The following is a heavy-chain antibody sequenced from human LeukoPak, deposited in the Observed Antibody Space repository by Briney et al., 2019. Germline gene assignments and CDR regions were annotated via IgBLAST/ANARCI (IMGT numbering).Heavy chain of an antibody. CDR2: IVVGSDNT. CDR1: GFTFTSRSA. D-gene: IGHD6-13*01. CDR3: AAPYSSTWFDS. V-gene: IGHV1-58*01. Sequence: SVKVSCKASGFTFTSRSAVQWVRQARGQRLEWIGWIVVGSDNTNYAQKFQERVIITRDMSASTAYMELSSLRSEDTAVYCCAAPYSSTWFDSWGQGTLVTVSS. J-gene: IGHJ5*01.